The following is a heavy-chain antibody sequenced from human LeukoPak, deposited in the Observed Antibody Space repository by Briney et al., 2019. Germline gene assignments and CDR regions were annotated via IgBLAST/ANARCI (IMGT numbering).Heavy chain of an antibody. D-gene: IGHD3-3*01. J-gene: IGHJ3*02. V-gene: IGHV4-34*01. CDR2: INHSGST. CDR3: ARASGYYGNAFDI. Sequence: SETLSLTCAVYGGSFSGYYWSWIRHPPGKGLEWIGEINHSGSTNYNPSLKSRVTISVDTSKNQFSLKLSSVTAADTAVYYCARASGYYGNAFDIWGQGTMVTVSS. CDR1: GGSFSGYY.